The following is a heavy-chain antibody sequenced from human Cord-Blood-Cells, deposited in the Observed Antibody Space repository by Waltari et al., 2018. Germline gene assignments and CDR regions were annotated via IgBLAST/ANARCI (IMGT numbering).Heavy chain of an antibody. D-gene: IGHD6-13*01. Sequence: QVQLVQSGAEVKKPGSSVKVSCKASGGTFSSYPISSVRRAPGQGLEWMGGIIPIFGTANYAQKFQGRVTITADESTSTAYMELSSLRSEDTAVYYCAREGYSSSWYDAFDIWGQGTMVTVSS. CDR3: AREGYSSSWYDAFDI. CDR2: IIPIFGTA. CDR1: GGTFSSYP. V-gene: IGHV1-69*01. J-gene: IGHJ3*02.